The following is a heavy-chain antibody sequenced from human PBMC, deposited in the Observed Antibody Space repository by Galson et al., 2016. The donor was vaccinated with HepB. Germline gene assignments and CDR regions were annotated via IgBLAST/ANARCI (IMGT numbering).Heavy chain of an antibody. CDR1: GFTFSNFW. D-gene: IGHD6-13*01. J-gene: IGHJ4*02. V-gene: IGHV3-7*03. Sequence: SLRLSCAASGFTFSNFWMTWVRQAPGKGLEWVANIKQDGSGKYYVDSVKGRFTISRDNAKNSVYPQMNSLRGDDTAVNYCMCYSDAWYSGFWGQGTLVTVSS. CDR2: IKQDGSGK. CDR3: MCYSDAWYSGF.